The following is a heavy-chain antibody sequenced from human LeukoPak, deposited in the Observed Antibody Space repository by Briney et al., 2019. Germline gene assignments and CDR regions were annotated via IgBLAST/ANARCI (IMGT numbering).Heavy chain of an antibody. CDR3: AREITMVRGVIDYFDY. Sequence: GGSLRLSCAASGFTFNNYGMHWVRQAPGKGLEWVAFIRYDGSNKYYADSVKGRFTISRDNAKNSLYLQMNSLRAEDTAVYYCAREITMVRGVIDYFDYWGQGTLVTVSS. J-gene: IGHJ4*02. CDR2: IRYDGSNK. D-gene: IGHD3-10*01. CDR1: GFTFNNYG. V-gene: IGHV3-30*02.